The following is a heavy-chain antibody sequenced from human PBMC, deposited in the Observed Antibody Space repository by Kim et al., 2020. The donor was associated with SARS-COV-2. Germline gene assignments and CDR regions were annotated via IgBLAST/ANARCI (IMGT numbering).Heavy chain of an antibody. D-gene: IGHD2-2*01. V-gene: IGHV3-15*01. J-gene: IGHJ4*02. Sequence: GGSLRLSCAVSGIPFSNAWFNWVRQSPGKGLEWVGRIKSETDGGTADLAAPVKGRFAISRDDSTNTLYLLMNNVKTDDSAVYYCTTVSMRWGQGTLVTVS. CDR1: GIPFSNAW. CDR2: IKSETDGGTA. CDR3: TTVSMR.